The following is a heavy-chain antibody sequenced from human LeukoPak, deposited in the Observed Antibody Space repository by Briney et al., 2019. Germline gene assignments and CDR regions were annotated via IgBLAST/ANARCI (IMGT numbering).Heavy chain of an antibody. V-gene: IGHV3-73*01. D-gene: IGHD2-15*01. Sequence: GGSPRLSCEASGFNISGSAMHWVRQASGKGLEWVGHVRNRHSNYATAYAASVKGRFTISRDDSKNTAYLQMNSLKSEDTAVYYCTRNIDIVVVVVATPFSPWGQGILVTVSS. J-gene: IGHJ5*02. CDR1: GFNISGSA. CDR3: TRNIDIVVVVVATPFSP. CDR2: VRNRHSNYAT.